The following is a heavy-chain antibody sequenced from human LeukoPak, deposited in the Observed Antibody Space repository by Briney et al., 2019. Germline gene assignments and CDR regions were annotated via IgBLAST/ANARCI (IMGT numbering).Heavy chain of an antibody. CDR1: GGSISSGGYY. Sequence: SETLSLTCTVSGGSISSGGYYWSWIRQHPGKGLEWIGYIYYSGSTYYNPSLKSRVTISVDTSKDQFSLKLSSVTAADTAVYYCARGGYVNNWFDPWGQGTLVTVSS. V-gene: IGHV4-31*03. CDR2: IYYSGST. J-gene: IGHJ5*02. CDR3: ARGGYVNNWFDP. D-gene: IGHD5-12*01.